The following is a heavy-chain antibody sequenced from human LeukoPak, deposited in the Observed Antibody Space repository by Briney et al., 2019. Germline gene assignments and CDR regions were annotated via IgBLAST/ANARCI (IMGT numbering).Heavy chain of an antibody. D-gene: IGHD1-1*01. Sequence: GGPLRLSCAASGFTFSESWMSWVRQVPGQGLEWVAHINHEGGGIQYVDSVKGRFTISRDNAKDSVHLQMNSLRAEDTAIYHCATYINWVAGDVWGQGTTVIVSS. CDR3: ATYINWVAGDV. CDR2: INHEGGGI. CDR1: GFTFSESW. J-gene: IGHJ6*02. V-gene: IGHV3-7*01.